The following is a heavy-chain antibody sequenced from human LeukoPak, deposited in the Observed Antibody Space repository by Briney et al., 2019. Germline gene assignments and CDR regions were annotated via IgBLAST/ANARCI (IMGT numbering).Heavy chain of an antibody. CDR3: ARAVGLWFGEYLYYMDV. CDR1: GFTFNTYN. Sequence: GGSLRLSCAASGFTFNTYNMNWVRQAPGQGLEWVSSITSSSSYIYYADSVKGRFTISRDNAKNSLYLQMNSLRAEDTAVYYCARAVGLWFGEYLYYMDVWGKGTTVTISS. J-gene: IGHJ6*03. CDR2: ITSSSSYI. D-gene: IGHD3-10*01. V-gene: IGHV3-21*01.